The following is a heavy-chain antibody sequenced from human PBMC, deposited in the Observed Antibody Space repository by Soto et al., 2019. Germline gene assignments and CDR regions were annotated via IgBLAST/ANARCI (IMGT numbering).Heavy chain of an antibody. CDR1: GSPIRYSYYF. CDR3: ARHGMAAVTL. D-gene: IGHD4-4*01. CDR2: IFNNGST. J-gene: IGHJ4*02. Sequence: LSLTCTVSGSPIRYSYYFWGWFRQPPGKGLEWIGSIFNNGSTHHNPSLKSRVTISVDTSKNQFSLKLSSVTAADTAVEYCARHGMAAVTLWGRGTLVTVAS. V-gene: IGHV4-39*01.